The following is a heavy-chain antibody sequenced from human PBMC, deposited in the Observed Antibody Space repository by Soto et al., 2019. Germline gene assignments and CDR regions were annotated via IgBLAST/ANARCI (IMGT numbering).Heavy chain of an antibody. D-gene: IGHD4-17*01. V-gene: IGHV1-69*02. CDR2: IIPILGIA. Sequence: QVQLVQSGAEVKKPGSSVTVSCKASGGTFSSYTISWVRQAPGQGLEWMGRIIPILGIANYAQKFQGRVTITADKCTSTAYMELSSLRCEDTAVYYCARADYGDNAFDIWGQGTMVTVSS. J-gene: IGHJ3*02. CDR1: GGTFSSYT. CDR3: ARADYGDNAFDI.